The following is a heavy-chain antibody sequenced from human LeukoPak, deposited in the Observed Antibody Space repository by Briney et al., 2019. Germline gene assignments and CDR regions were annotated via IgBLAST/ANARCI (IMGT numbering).Heavy chain of an antibody. V-gene: IGHV3-23*01. CDR3: ARDGIPIRSYSSSSPLDY. Sequence: GGSLRLSCAASGFTFSSYAMSWVRQAPGKGLEWVSAISGSGGSTYYADSVKGRFTISRDNSKNTLYLQMNSLRAEDTAVYYCARDGIPIRSYSSSSPLDYWGQGTLVTVSS. D-gene: IGHD6-6*01. CDR1: GFTFSSYA. CDR2: ISGSGGST. J-gene: IGHJ4*02.